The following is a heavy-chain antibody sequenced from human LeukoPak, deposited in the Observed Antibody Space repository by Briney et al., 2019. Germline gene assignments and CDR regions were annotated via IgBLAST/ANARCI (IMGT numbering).Heavy chain of an antibody. CDR1: GFTFSSYG. D-gene: IGHD2-15*01. CDR3: ARDVYCSGGSCLHYFDY. Sequence: PGGSLRLSCAASGFTFSSYGMHWVRQAPGKGLEWVAFIRYDGSNKYYADSVKGRFTISRDNSKNTLYLQMNSLRAEDTAVYYCARDVYCSGGSCLHYFDYWGQGTLVTVSS. J-gene: IGHJ4*02. V-gene: IGHV3-30*02. CDR2: IRYDGSNK.